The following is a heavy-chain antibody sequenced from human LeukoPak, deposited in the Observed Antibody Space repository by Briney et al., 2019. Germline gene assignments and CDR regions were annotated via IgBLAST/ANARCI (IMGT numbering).Heavy chain of an antibody. CDR2: IYSAGNT. Sequence: PGGSLRLSCAASGFAVSSNYMSWVRQAPGKGLEWVSHIYSAGNTYYADSVKGRFTISRDSFKNTLYLQMNSLRGEDTALYYCARIVAVASLYYFDNWGQGTLDTVSS. CDR3: ARIVAVASLYYFDN. J-gene: IGHJ4*02. D-gene: IGHD6-19*01. V-gene: IGHV3-53*01. CDR1: GFAVSSNY.